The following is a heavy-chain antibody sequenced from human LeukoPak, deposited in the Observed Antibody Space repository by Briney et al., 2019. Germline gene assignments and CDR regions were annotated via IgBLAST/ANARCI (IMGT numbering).Heavy chain of an antibody. CDR1: GGSTSGYY. V-gene: IGHV4-59*01. CDR2: IYYSGST. CDR3: AGGRSSNWFDP. J-gene: IGHJ5*02. Sequence: SETLSLTCTASGGSTSGYYWSWIRQPPGKGLEWIGDIYYSGSTNYNPSLKSRVTMSVDTSKNQFSLKLNSVTAADTAVYYCAGGRSSNWFDPWGQGTLVTVSS. D-gene: IGHD3-16*02.